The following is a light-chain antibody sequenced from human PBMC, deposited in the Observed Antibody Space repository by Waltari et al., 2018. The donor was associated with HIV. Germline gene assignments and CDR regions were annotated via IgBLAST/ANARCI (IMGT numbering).Light chain of an antibody. Sequence: DSQMTQSPSTLSASIGDRVTITCRASQSISTLLAWYQQKPGKAPKLLIYRASTLESGVPSRFSGSGSGTDFTLTISSLQPDDFATYYCQQYNTFGFGPGTKVDIK. CDR2: RAS. CDR1: QSISTL. CDR3: QQYNTFG. V-gene: IGKV1-5*03. J-gene: IGKJ3*01.